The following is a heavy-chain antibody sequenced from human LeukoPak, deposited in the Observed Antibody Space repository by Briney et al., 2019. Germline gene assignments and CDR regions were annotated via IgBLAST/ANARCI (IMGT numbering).Heavy chain of an antibody. CDR3: AKGDYDILTGYGVDV. J-gene: IGHJ6*04. CDR2: ISWNSGSI. V-gene: IGHV3-9*01. D-gene: IGHD3-9*01. CDR1: GFTFDDYA. Sequence: PGGSLRPSWAAPGFTFDDYAMPWVRQAPGEGLGGVSGISWNSGSIGYADSVKGRFTISRDNAKNSLYLQMNSLRAEDTALYYCAKGDYDILTGYGVDVWGKGTTVTVSS.